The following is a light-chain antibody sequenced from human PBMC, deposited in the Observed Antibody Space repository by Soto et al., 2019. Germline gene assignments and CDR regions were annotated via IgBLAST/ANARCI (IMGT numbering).Light chain of an antibody. V-gene: IGKV4-1*01. J-gene: IGKJ4*01. Sequence: ILVTQSPDALAVSLGERATINCKSSQTLLYSSNNKYFLAWYQQKPGQPPKLLISWASTRESGVPRRFSGSGSGTDFTLTISSLQTEDVAVYYCQQYYSTPLTFGGGTKVEIK. CDR2: WAS. CDR1: QTLLYSSNNKYF. CDR3: QQYYSTPLT.